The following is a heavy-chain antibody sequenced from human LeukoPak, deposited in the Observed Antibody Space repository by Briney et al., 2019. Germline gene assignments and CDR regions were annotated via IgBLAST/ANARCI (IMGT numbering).Heavy chain of an antibody. CDR3: ARHFPYYDILTGRNHYYYMDV. J-gene: IGHJ6*03. V-gene: IGHV4-38-2*01. D-gene: IGHD3-9*01. Sequence: PSETLSLTCAVSGYSISSGYYWGWIRQPPGKGLEWIWSIYHSGSTYYNPSLKSRVTISVDTSKNQFSLKLSSVTAADTAVYYCARHFPYYDILTGRNHYYYMDVWGKGATVTVSS. CDR2: IYHSGST. CDR1: GYSISSGYY.